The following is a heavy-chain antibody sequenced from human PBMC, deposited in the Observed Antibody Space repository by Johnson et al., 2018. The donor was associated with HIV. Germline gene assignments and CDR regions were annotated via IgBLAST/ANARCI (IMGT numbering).Heavy chain of an antibody. V-gene: IGHV3-30-3*02. Sequence: QVQLVESGGGVVQPGGSLRLSCAASGFTFSSYAMHWVRQAPGKGLEWVAVISYDGSNKYYADSVKGRFTISRDNSKNTLYLQMNSLRAEDTAIYYCVKGMDSSSWYAFDIWGQGTMVTVSS. CDR1: GFTFSSYA. D-gene: IGHD6-13*01. J-gene: IGHJ3*02. CDR3: VKGMDSSSWYAFDI. CDR2: ISYDGSNK.